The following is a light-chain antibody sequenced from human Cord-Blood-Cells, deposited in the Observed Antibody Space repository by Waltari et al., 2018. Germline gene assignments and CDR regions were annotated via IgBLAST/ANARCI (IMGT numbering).Light chain of an antibody. Sequence: QSALTQPASVSGSPGQSITISCTGTSSDVGSDNLVSWYQQHPGKAPKLMIYEGSKRPSGVSNRFSGSKSGNTASLTISGLQAEDEADYYCCSYAGSSTWVFSGGTKLTVL. V-gene: IGLV2-23*01. CDR1: SSDVGSDNL. CDR2: EGS. J-gene: IGLJ3*02. CDR3: CSYAGSSTWV.